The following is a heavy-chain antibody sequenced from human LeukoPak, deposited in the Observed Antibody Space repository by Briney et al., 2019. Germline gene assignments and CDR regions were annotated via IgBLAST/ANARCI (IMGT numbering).Heavy chain of an antibody. CDR3: ARAPPRGIAWFDP. CDR2: INPNTGGT. V-gene: IGHV1-2*02. J-gene: IGHJ5*02. D-gene: IGHD3-16*01. Sequence: ASVKVSFKTSGYTFTDYYIHWVRQAPGQGLEWMGYINPNTGGTKYAQKFQGRVTMTRDTSISTAYMELRLRSDDTAVYYCARAPPRGIAWFDPWGQGTRVTVSS. CDR1: GYTFTDYY.